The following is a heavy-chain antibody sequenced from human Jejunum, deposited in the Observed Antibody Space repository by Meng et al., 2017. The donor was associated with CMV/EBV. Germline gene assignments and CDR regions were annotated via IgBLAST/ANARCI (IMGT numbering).Heavy chain of an antibody. CDR2: IWYHGRDM. V-gene: IGHV3-33*01. J-gene: IGHJ5*02. Sequence: SCFIFSSFGLHWVRQAPGKGLEWVAVIWYHGRDMYYADSVKGRFTISRDDSKSTLYLQMNSLRVEDTAVYYCARDLAVGRIWFDPWGQGTQVTVS. CDR3: ARDLAVGRIWFDP. CDR1: CFIFSSFG. D-gene: IGHD6-19*01.